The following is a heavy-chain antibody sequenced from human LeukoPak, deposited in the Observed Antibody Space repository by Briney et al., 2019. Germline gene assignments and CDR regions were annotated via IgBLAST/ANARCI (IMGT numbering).Heavy chain of an antibody. CDR2: INPNSGGT. D-gene: IGHD6-13*01. CDR1: GYTFTGYY. Sequence: GASVKVSCKASGYTFTGYYMHWVRQAPGQGLEWMGRINPNSGGTDYAQKFQGRVTMTRDTSISTAYMELSRLRSDDTAVYYCARAPRIAAAPSNNWLDPWGQGTLVTVSS. V-gene: IGHV1-2*06. CDR3: ARAPRIAAAPSNNWLDP. J-gene: IGHJ5*02.